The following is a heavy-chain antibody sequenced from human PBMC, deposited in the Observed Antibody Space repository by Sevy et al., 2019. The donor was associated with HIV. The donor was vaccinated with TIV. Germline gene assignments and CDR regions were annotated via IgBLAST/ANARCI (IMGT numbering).Heavy chain of an antibody. J-gene: IGHJ3*01. CDR3: AREMDNSNWHDAIGF. D-gene: IGHD4-4*01. Sequence: ASVKVSCKTSGYTFNDYYIHWVRQAPGQGLEWMGRINPHSGVTKYAQKFQGRVTMTRDTSITTAYMDLSRLKSDDTAVYYCAREMDNSNWHDAIGFWRQRTMVTVSS. CDR1: GYTFNDYY. CDR2: INPHSGVT. V-gene: IGHV1-2*06.